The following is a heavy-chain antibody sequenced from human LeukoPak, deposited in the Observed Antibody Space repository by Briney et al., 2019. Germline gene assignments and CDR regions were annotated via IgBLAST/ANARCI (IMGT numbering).Heavy chain of an antibody. Sequence: GVSLRLSCAASGFTVRDYYMSWIRQAPGKGLEWVSYISSSGSTIYYADSVKVRFTISRDNAKNSLYLQMNRLRAEDTAVYYCARDGGSVRPVDIVATGVDFDYWGQGTLVTVSS. D-gene: IGHD5-12*01. CDR1: GFTVRDYY. CDR2: ISSSGSTI. V-gene: IGHV3-11*01. CDR3: ARDGGSVRPVDIVATGVDFDY. J-gene: IGHJ4*02.